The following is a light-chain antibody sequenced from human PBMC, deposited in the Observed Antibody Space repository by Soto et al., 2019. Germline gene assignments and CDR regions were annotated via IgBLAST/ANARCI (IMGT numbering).Light chain of an antibody. CDR1: SSDVGSYNY. V-gene: IGLV2-14*01. CDR2: EVS. Sequence: QSVLTQPASVSGSPEQSITISCTGTSSDVGSYNYVSWYQQHPGKAPELMIYEVSNRPSGVSNRFSGSKSGNTASLTISGLQAEDEADYYCSSYTSSSTLVFGTGTKVTVL. J-gene: IGLJ1*01. CDR3: SSYTSSSTLV.